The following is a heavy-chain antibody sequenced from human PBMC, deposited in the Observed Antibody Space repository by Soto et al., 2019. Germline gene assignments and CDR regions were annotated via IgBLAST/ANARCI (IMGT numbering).Heavy chain of an antibody. CDR3: ARARYGDYALYFDY. CDR2: ISSSSSTI. CDR1: GFTFSSYS. J-gene: IGHJ4*02. Sequence: EVRLVESGGGLVQPGGSLRLSCAASGFTFSSYSMNWVRQAPGKGLEWVSYISSSSSTIYYADSVKGRFTISRDNAKNSLYLQMNSLRDEDTAVYYCARARYGDYALYFDYWGQGTLVTVSS. D-gene: IGHD4-17*01. V-gene: IGHV3-48*02.